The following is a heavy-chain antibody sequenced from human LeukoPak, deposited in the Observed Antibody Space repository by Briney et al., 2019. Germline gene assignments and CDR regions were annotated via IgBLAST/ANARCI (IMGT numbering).Heavy chain of an antibody. CDR1: GFTDSSKY. D-gene: IGHD2-2*02. CDR3: AGGFTYTHAALLALDI. J-gene: IGHJ3*02. V-gene: IGHV3-53*01. CDR2: TYADGSA. Sequence: PSGSLSLTCAACGFTDSSKYMRCLRQAPGKGLEWVALTYADGSAHYADSVRGRFTISGDNSKNTLFLQLNSLRAEDSALYYCAGGFTYTHAALLALDIWG.